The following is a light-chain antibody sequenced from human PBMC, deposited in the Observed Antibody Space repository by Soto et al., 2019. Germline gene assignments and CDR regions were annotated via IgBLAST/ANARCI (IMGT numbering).Light chain of an antibody. CDR2: AAS. Sequence: DIQLTQSPSFLSASVGARVIITCRASQGISSYLAWYQQKPGKAPKLLMYAASILQSGVPSRFSGSGSGTEFTLTISSLQPEDFATYYCQQLSTSPRPFGQGTKVEIK. V-gene: IGKV1-9*01. CDR1: QGISSY. J-gene: IGKJ1*01. CDR3: QQLSTSPRP.